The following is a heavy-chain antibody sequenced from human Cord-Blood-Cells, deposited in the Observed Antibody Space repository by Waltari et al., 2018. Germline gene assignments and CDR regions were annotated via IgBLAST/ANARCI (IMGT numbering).Heavy chain of an antibody. D-gene: IGHD3-22*01. CDR2: INHSGST. CDR1: GGSFSGYY. J-gene: IGHJ3*02. CDR3: ARPYGSSGYYYTPYAFDI. V-gene: IGHV4-34*01. Sequence: QVQLQQWGAGLLKPSETLSLTCAVYGGSFSGYYWRWSRQPPGKGLEWIGEINHSGSTNYNPSLKSRVTISVDTSKNQFSLKLSSVTAADTAVYYCARPYGSSGYYYTPYAFDIWGQGTMVTVSS.